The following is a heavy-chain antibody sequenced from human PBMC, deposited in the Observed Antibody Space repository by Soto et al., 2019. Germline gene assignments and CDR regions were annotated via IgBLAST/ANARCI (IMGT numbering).Heavy chain of an antibody. J-gene: IGHJ6*02. V-gene: IGHV3-23*01. CDR1: GFTFSSCG. CDR2: ISGNGGNT. Sequence: GGSLRLSCAASGFTFSSCGMNWVRQAPGKGLEWVSGISGNGGNTYYADSVKGRFTISRDNSKNTLYLQMNNLRAEDTAIYYCAKENPYYYYGLDVWGQGTTVTVSS. CDR3: AKENPYYYYGLDV.